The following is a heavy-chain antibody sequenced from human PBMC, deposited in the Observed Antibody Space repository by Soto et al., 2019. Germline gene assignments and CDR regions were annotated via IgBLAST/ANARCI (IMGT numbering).Heavy chain of an antibody. CDR2: IYCSGST. CDR1: GGSINSSSYF. CDR3: ARHYSSGSRNWFDP. D-gene: IGHD6-19*01. Sequence: QLQLQESGPGLVKPSETLSLTCSVSGGSINSSSYFWGWVRQPPGKGLGWIGSIYCSGSTYYNPSLRSRVTISVDTSKTQFSLKLRSVTAADTAVFYCARHYSSGSRNWFDPWGQGTLVTVSS. V-gene: IGHV4-39*01. J-gene: IGHJ5*02.